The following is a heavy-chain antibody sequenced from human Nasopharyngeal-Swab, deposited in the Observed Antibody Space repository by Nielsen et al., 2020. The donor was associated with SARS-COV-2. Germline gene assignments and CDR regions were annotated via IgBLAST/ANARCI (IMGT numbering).Heavy chain of an antibody. CDR2: INHSGST. D-gene: IGHD1-26*01. J-gene: IGHJ4*02. Sequence: LSCAVYGGSFSGYYWSWIRQPPGKGLEWIGEINHSGSTNYNPSLKSRVTISVDTSKNQFSLKLSSVTAADTAVYYCARGGGATSFDYWGQGTLVTVSS. CDR3: ARGGGATSFDY. V-gene: IGHV4-34*01. CDR1: GGSFSGYY.